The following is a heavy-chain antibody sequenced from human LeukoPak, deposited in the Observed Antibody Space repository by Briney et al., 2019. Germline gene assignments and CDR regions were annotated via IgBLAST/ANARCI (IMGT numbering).Heavy chain of an antibody. Sequence: GGSLRLSCAASGHTFRSYPMSWVRQATGKGLECIPAISGWGDSTYYAHSEKGRFTISRHNSKNTLDVQMNSRRAEDTAVYYCAKGWSQSYSSRYFDYWGQGTLVTVSS. CDR1: GHTFRSYP. CDR2: ISGWGDST. J-gene: IGHJ4*02. D-gene: IGHD6-13*01. V-gene: IGHV3-23*01. CDR3: AKGWSQSYSSRYFDY.